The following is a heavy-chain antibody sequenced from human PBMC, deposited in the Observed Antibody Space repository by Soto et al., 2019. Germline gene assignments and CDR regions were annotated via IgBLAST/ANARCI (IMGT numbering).Heavy chain of an antibody. D-gene: IGHD3-10*01. CDR3: ARSSFYYASGSYGLDY. J-gene: IGHJ4*02. V-gene: IGHV3-66*01. CDR1: GFTVSNNY. Sequence: GGSLRLSCAASGFTVSNNYMTWVRQAPGKGLEWVSGIYSGGDTYYADSVKGRFTISRDNSKNTLYLQMNSLRAEDTAVYFCARSSFYYASGSYGLDYWGQGTLVTVSS. CDR2: IYSGGDT.